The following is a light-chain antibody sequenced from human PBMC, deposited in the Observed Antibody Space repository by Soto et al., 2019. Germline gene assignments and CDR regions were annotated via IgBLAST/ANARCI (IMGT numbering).Light chain of an antibody. CDR3: SSYTSTSSWV. J-gene: IGLJ3*02. CDR2: EVS. CDR1: SSDVGGYNY. Sequence: QSALTKPASVSGSPGQSITISCTGTSSDVGGYNYVSWYQHHPGKAPKVMIYEVSNRPSGVSNRFSGSKSGNTASLTISGLQAEDEADYYCSSYTSTSSWVFGGGTKLTVL. V-gene: IGLV2-14*01.